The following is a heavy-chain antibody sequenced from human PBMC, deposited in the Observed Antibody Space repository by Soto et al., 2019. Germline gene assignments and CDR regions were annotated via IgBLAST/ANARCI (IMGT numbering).Heavy chain of an antibody. V-gene: IGHV3-9*01. J-gene: IGHJ4*02. CDR2: IAFNSGNT. CDR3: AKDLRTSWIFGNFAS. D-gene: IGHD3-3*01. CDR1: GCTFDDYA. Sequence: EVQLVESGGGWVQPGRSLRRSCAASGCTFDDYAMHWVRQSPGKGLEWVSGIAFNSGNTAYADSVKGRVTISRDNAKTSLYLQMNSLRAEDTALYSCAKDLRTSWIFGNFASWGQGTLVTVSS.